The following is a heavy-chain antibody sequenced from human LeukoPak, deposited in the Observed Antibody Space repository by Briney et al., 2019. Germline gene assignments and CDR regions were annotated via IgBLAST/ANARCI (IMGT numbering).Heavy chain of an antibody. CDR2: ISFDRNNK. V-gene: IGHV3-30*18. D-gene: IGHD4-11*01. Sequence: PGGSLRLSCAASGFTFSSYSMNWVHQAPGKGLEWVALISFDRNNKYYADSVKGRFIISRDNSKSTLFLQMDSLGPEDTAVYYCAKEQSLDYWGQGTLVTVSS. J-gene: IGHJ4*02. CDR3: AKEQSLDY. CDR1: GFTFSSYS.